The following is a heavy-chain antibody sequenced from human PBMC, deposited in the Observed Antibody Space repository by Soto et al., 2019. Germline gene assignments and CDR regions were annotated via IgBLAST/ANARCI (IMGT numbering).Heavy chain of an antibody. J-gene: IGHJ6*02. Sequence: GALPRRSYAASGFTFGTYAMSWVRKAPGKGLEWASTISGSGGNPYYADSVQGRFTVSRDDSNNTVFLQMNSRSSDAATLYYCAKDLWHTEVVPSAFPDPLHIWGQGSSDSASS. V-gene: IGHV3-23*01. CDR1: GFTFGTYA. D-gene: IGHD2-21*02. CDR3: AKDLWHTEVVPSAFPDPLHI. CDR2: ISGSGGNP.